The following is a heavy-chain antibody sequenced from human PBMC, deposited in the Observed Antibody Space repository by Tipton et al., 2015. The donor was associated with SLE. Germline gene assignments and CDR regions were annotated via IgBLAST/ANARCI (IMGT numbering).Heavy chain of an antibody. J-gene: IGHJ4*02. Sequence: TLSLTCAVYGGSFSGYYWSRIRQPPGKGLEWIGYIYYSGSTNYNPSLKSRVTISVDTSKNQFSLKLSSVTAADTAVYYCARQGESVVPAAMPVFDYWGQGTLVTVSS. D-gene: IGHD2-2*01. CDR3: ARQGESVVPAAMPVFDY. CDR1: GGSFSGYY. V-gene: IGHV4-59*08. CDR2: IYYSGST.